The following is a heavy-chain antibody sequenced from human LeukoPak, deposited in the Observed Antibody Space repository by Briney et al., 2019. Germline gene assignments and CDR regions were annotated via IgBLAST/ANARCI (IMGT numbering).Heavy chain of an antibody. CDR3: ARASGSHFDY. J-gene: IGHJ4*02. CDR2: ISSSSSTI. D-gene: IGHD5-12*01. CDR1: GFTFSSYS. Sequence: GGSLRLSCAAPGFTFSSYSMNWVRQAPGKGLEYISYISSSSSTIYYADSVKGRFTISRDNAKNSLYLQMNSLRDEDTAVYYCARASGSHFDYWGQGTLVTVSS. V-gene: IGHV3-48*02.